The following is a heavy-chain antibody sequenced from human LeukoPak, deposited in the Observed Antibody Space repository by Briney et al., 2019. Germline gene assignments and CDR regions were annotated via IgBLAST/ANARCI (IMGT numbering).Heavy chain of an antibody. CDR2: ISGSGAST. D-gene: IGHD6-19*01. Sequence: GGSLRLSCLTSGFTFSTNAMSWVRQAPGKGLEWISGISGSGASTYYADSVTGRFTISRDNAKNTVYLQMNSLRAEDTAVYYCARWYSSGWYSDYWGQGTLVTVSS. CDR1: GFTFSTNA. J-gene: IGHJ4*02. V-gene: IGHV3-23*01. CDR3: ARWYSSGWYSDY.